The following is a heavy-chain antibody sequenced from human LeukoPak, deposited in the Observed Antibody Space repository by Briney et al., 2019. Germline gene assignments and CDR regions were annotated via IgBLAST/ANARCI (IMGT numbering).Heavy chain of an antibody. CDR1: GGSISSYY. V-gene: IGHV4-59*12. CDR3: ARDGAVAGTGVDY. CDR2: IYQSGST. Sequence: SETLSLTCTVFGGSISSYYWSWIRQPPGKGLEWIGEIYQSGSTNYNPSLKSRVTISVDKSKNQFSLKLSSVTAADTAVYYCARDGAVAGTGVDYWGQGTLVTVSS. D-gene: IGHD6-19*01. J-gene: IGHJ4*02.